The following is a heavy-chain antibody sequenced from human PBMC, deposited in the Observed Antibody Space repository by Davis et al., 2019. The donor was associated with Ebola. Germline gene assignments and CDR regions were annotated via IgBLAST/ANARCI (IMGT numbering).Heavy chain of an antibody. V-gene: IGHV3-23*01. CDR2: ISAGGGNT. CDR3: EDSSGY. J-gene: IGHJ4*02. Sequence: GESLKISCAASGFTFSSYWMSWVRQAPGKGPEWVSTISAGGGNTYYTDSVKGRFTISRDNSKNTLYLQMSSLRAEDTAVYYCEDSSGYWGQGTLVTVSS. CDR1: GFTFSSYW. D-gene: IGHD3-10*01.